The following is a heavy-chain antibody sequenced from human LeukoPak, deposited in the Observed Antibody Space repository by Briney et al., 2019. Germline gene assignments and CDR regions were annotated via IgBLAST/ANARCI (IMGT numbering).Heavy chain of an antibody. V-gene: IGHV5-51*01. CDR1: GYNFENYW. Sequence: GESLKISCKGSGYNFENYWIGWVRQMPGKGLEWMGIIYPGDSDARYSPSCQGQVTISVDKSINTAYLQWNSLKASDTATYYCARLPYCSSTSCYSTGGFDPWGQGTLVTVSS. CDR2: IYPGDSDA. J-gene: IGHJ5*02. D-gene: IGHD2-2*01. CDR3: ARLPYCSSTSCYSTGGFDP.